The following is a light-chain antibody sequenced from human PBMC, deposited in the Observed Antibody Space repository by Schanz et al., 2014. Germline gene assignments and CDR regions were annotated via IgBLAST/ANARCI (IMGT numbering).Light chain of an antibody. CDR1: QSVSSK. J-gene: IGKJ4*01. V-gene: IGKV3-20*01. CDR3: QQYGSSPLS. CDR2: GAS. Sequence: EIVLTQSPVTLSLYPGERATLSCRASQSVSSKLAWYQQKPGQAPRLLIYGASSRATGIPDRFSGSGSGTDFILTISRLEPGDFAVYYCQQYGSSPLSFGGGTKVEI.